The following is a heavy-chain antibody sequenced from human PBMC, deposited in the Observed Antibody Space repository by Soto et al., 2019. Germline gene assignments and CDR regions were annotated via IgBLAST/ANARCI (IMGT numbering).Heavy chain of an antibody. V-gene: IGHV1-18*01. CDR1: GYTFTNFA. Sequence: ASVKVSCKNSGYTFTNFALSWVRQAPGQGLEWIGFVSANNGFTHFAQKFQGRVSVKTDTSTNTVYLDLRSLSSDDTAVYYCASGGAARHLDSWGQGTPGTVS. J-gene: IGHJ5*01. CDR3: ASGGAARHLDS. D-gene: IGHD6-6*01. CDR2: VSANNGFT.